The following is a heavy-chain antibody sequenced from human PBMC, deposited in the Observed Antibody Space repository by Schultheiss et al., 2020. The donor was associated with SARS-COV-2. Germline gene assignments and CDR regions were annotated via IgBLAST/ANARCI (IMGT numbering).Heavy chain of an antibody. CDR2: ISSTSSHI. J-gene: IGHJ6*02. V-gene: IGHV3-21*04. CDR1: EFAFRDFT. Sequence: GGSLRLSCVGSEFAFRDFTMNWVRQAPGKGLEWLSAISSTSSHIYYADSMRGRLTISRDNAKSSLFLQVSGLGAEDTAVYYCARVLAASLKYYHYGMDVWGQGTTVTVSS. CDR3: ARVLAASLKYYHYGMDV. D-gene: IGHD6-13*01.